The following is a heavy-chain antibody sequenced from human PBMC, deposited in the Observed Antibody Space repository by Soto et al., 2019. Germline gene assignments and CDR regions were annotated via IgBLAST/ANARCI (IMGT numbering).Heavy chain of an antibody. CDR1: GGSISSGDYY. CDR3: ARSRKKYDSSGFPFDY. V-gene: IGHV4-30-4*01. J-gene: IGHJ4*02. D-gene: IGHD3-22*01. Sequence: SETLSLTCTVSGGSISSGDYYWSWIRQPPGKGLEWIGYIYYSGSTYYNPSLKSRVTISVGTSKNQFSLKLSSVTAADTAVYYCARSRKKYDSSGFPFDYWGQGTLVTVSS. CDR2: IYYSGST.